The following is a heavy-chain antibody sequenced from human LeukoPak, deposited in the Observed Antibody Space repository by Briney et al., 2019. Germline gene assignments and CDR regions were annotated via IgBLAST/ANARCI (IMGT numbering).Heavy chain of an antibody. V-gene: IGHV3-23*01. D-gene: IGHD3-22*01. CDR1: GFTFSTFG. Sequence: GGSLRLSCAASGFTFSTFGIHWVRQAPGKGLEWVSTISRTGVATYYANSVKGRFTISRDNSKNTVYLQMNSLRAEDTAVYYCAKHSHDGSAPYYEVQFDSWGQGTLVTVSS. CDR3: AKHSHDGSAPYYEVQFDS. J-gene: IGHJ4*02. CDR2: ISRTGVAT.